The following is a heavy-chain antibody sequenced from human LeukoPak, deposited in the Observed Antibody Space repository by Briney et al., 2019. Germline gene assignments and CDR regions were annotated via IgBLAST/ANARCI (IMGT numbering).Heavy chain of an antibody. CDR1: GGTFSSYA. Sequence: SVKVSCKASGGTFSSYAISWVRQAPGQGLEWMGRIIPILGIANYAQKFQGRVTITADKSTSTAYMELSSLRSEDTAVYYCARDYYDSSGYFPDYWGQGTLVTVSS. CDR3: ARDYYDSSGYFPDY. CDR2: IIPILGIA. D-gene: IGHD3-22*01. J-gene: IGHJ4*02. V-gene: IGHV1-69*04.